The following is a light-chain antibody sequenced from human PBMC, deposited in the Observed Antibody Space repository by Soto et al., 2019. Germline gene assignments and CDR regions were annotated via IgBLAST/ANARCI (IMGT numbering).Light chain of an antibody. CDR1: SRDVGGYNY. CDR3: GSYAGNSYV. CDR2: EVS. J-gene: IGLJ1*01. Sequence: QSVLTQPPSASGSPGQSVTISCTGTSRDVGGYNYVSWYQLYPGKAPKLLISEVSKRPSGVPDRFSGSKSGNTASLTVSGLQAEDEADYYCGSYAGNSYVFGSGTKVTVL. V-gene: IGLV2-8*01.